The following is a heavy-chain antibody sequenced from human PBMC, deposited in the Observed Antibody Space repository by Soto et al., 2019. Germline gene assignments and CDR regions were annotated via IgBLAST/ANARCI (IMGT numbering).Heavy chain of an antibody. D-gene: IGHD2-8*01. J-gene: IGHJ4*02. CDR2: IIPIFGIP. CDR1: GGTFSSYS. CDR3: TRGHGFNGASFDY. Sequence: SVKVSCKTSGGTFSSYSVSWVRQAPGQGLEWMGGIIPIFGIPTYAQKFQVRVTISADESTSTASMELSGLRSEDAAIYYCTRGHGFNGASFDYWGQGTLVTVSS. V-gene: IGHV1-69*13.